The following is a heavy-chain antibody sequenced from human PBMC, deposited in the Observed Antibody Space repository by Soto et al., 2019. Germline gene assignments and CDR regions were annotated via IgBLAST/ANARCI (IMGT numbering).Heavy chain of an antibody. CDR2: IIPLFGAT. D-gene: IGHD1-26*01. CDR3: ARLIGEGYSGTYGLDY. Sequence: QVQLVQSGAEVKKPGSSVKVSCKASGGTFNNYAISWVRQAPGQGLEWMGGIIPLFGATNYAQHFQGRVTITADKFTSTSYMELISLKSEDTAVYYCARLIGEGYSGTYGLDYWGQGTLVTVSS. CDR1: GGTFNNYA. V-gene: IGHV1-69*06. J-gene: IGHJ4*02.